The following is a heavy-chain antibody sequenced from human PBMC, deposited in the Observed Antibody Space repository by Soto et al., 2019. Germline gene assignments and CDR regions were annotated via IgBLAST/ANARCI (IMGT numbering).Heavy chain of an antibody. CDR1: GGSFSGYY. CDR2: ISNSGNT. D-gene: IGHD3-10*01. V-gene: IGHV4-34*01. J-gene: IGHJ6*02. Sequence: QVQLQQWGAGLLKPSETLSLTCAVYGGSFSGYYWNWIRQPPGKDLEWIGYISNSGNTPYNPSLNSRGPLSVEKPKNQFSLKLSPVTAADTAIYYCTRRFSYGSGKYGIDLWGQGTTVTVSS. CDR3: TRRFSYGSGKYGIDL.